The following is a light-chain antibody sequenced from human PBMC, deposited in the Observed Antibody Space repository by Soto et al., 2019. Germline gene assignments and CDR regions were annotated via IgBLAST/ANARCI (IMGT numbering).Light chain of an antibody. CDR1: SGHSSYA. CDR3: QTWGTGIQV. Sequence: QSVLNQSPSASASLGASVKLTCTLSSGHSSYAIAWHQQQPEKGPRYLMKLNSDGSHYKGGGIPDRFSGSSSGAERYLTISSLQSEDEADYYCQTWGTGIQVFGTGTKLTVL. J-gene: IGLJ1*01. CDR2: LNSDGSH. V-gene: IGLV4-69*01.